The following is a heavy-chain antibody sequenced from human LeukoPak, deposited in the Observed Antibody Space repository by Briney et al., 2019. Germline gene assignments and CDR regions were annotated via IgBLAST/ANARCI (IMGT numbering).Heavy chain of an antibody. CDR1: DESFSGYY. CDR3: ARGNRPYGEHEAFDI. D-gene: IGHD3-10*01. V-gene: IGHV4-34*01. Sequence: SETLSLTCAVYDESFSGYYCSWIRQPPRKGLEWIGEIDHSGSTNYNPSLQSRVTISVDTSKNQFSLKVSSVSAADTAVYYCARGNRPYGEHEAFDIWGHGTTVTVSP. J-gene: IGHJ3*02. CDR2: IDHSGST.